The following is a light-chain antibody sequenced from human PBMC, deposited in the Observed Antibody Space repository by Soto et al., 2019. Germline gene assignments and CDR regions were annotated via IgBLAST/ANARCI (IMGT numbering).Light chain of an antibody. J-gene: IGKJ1*01. V-gene: IGKV1-39*01. CDR1: QSISSH. CDR3: QQSYITPRT. CDR2: VAS. Sequence: EIQMTQSPSSVSAYVGDRVTITCQASQSISSHLNWYQQKPGKAPKXMIYVASSLQSGVPSRFSGSGSGTDFTLTISSLQPEDVATYYCQQSYITPRTLGQGTKVDIK.